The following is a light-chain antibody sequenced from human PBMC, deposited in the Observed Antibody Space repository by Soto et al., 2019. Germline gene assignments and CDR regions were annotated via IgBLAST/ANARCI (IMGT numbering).Light chain of an antibody. CDR3: CSYACSSTCVV. CDR2: EGS. Sequence: QPVLTQPASVSGSPGQSITISCTGTNNDDGSYNLVSWYQQHPGKAPKLMIYEGSKRPSGVSNRFSGSTSDNTASLTISGLQADDEDYYYCCSYACSSTCVVFGGGTKVTVL. CDR1: NNDDGSYNL. J-gene: IGLJ2*01. V-gene: IGLV2-23*01.